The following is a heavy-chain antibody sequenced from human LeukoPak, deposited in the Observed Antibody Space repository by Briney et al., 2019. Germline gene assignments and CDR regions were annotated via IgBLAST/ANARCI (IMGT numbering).Heavy chain of an antibody. CDR1: GYTFTSYG. V-gene: IGHV1-18*04. CDR3: ARDTVLLTTGYSSGWEVDY. CDR2: ISAYNGNT. D-gene: IGHD6-19*01. Sequence: ASVKVSCKASGYTFTSYGISWVRQAPGQGLEWMGWISAYNGNTNYAQKLQGRVTMTTDTSTSTAYMELRSLRSDDTAVYYCARDTVLLTTGYSSGWEVDYWGQGTLVTDSS. J-gene: IGHJ4*02.